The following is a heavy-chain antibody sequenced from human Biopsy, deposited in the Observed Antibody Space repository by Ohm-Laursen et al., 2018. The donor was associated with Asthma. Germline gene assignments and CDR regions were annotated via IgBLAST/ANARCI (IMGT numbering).Heavy chain of an antibody. CDR1: GASIKTDDHY. Sequence: SETLSLTCTVSGASIKTDDHYWSWLRQPPGKGLEWSGFIHYSGSTSYNPSLKSRVTISIDASKNQFSLKLTSVTAADTAVYYCARGVDRVTGLLDHFDSWGQGTLVTVSS. D-gene: IGHD2-21*02. CDR3: ARGVDRVTGLLDHFDS. CDR2: IHYSGST. V-gene: IGHV4-30-4*02. J-gene: IGHJ4*02.